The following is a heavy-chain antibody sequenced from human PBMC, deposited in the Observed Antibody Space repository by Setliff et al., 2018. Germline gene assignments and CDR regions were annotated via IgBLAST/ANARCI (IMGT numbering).Heavy chain of an antibody. CDR3: AGDGVFYAMDF. Sequence: GGSLRLSCTASGLSYTNDWVSWVRQAPGKGLEWLASINPHGSEKYYADSVKGRFTISRDNAKNSLYLQMNSLRAEDSAVYYCAGDGVFYAMDFWGQGTTVTVSS. CDR2: INPHGSEK. CDR1: GLSYTNDW. V-gene: IGHV3-7*01. D-gene: IGHD3-10*01. J-gene: IGHJ6*02.